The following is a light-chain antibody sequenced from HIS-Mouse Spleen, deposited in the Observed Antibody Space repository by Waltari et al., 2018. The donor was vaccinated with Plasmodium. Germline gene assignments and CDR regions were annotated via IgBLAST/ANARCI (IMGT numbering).Light chain of an antibody. Sequence: EIVITPSPAPLSVSPGERATLSCRASQSVSSNLAWYQQKPGQAPRLLIYGASTRATGIPARFSGSGSGTEFTLTISSLQSEDFAVYYCQQYNNWSFTFGPGTKVDIK. CDR1: QSVSSN. V-gene: IGKV3-15*01. CDR2: GAS. CDR3: QQYNNWSFT. J-gene: IGKJ3*01.